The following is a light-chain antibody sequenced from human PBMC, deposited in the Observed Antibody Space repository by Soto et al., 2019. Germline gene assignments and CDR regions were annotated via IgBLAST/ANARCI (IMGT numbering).Light chain of an antibody. CDR1: QGISSY. CDR3: QQLNSYPLT. J-gene: IGKJ4*01. CDR2: AAS. Sequence: DIQLTQSPSFLSASVGDRVTITCRASQGISSYLAWYLQKPGKAPKLMIYAASTLQSGVPSRFSGSGSGTEFTLTISSLQPEDVATYYCQQLNSYPLTLGGGTKVDI. V-gene: IGKV1-9*01.